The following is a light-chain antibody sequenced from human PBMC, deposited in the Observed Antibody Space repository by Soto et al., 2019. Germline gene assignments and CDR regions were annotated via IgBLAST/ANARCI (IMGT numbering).Light chain of an antibody. CDR1: HSVSSIY. V-gene: IGKV3-20*01. Sequence: EIVLTQSPGPLSLSPGERGPLSCTAMHSVSSIYLGWYQQKPGQAPRLLIYGASTRATGIPDRFSGSGSGTDFTLTISRLEPEDFAVYYCQQWGSSSWTFGQGTKVDIK. J-gene: IGKJ1*01. CDR2: GAS. CDR3: QQWGSSSWT.